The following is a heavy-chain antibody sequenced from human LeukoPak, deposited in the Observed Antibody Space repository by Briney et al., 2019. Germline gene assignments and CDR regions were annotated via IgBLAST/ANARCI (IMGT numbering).Heavy chain of an antibody. CDR1: GFTFDDYA. Sequence: GGSLRLSCAASGFTFDDYAMHWVRQAPGKGLEWVASISKSGNYNYYADSLKGRFTISSDNAKNSLYLQVNSLRAEDTAVYYCARDYYDSSGYGVNGDFDIWGQGTMVTVSS. V-gene: IGHV3-21*01. CDR3: ARDYYDSSGYGVNGDFDI. D-gene: IGHD3-22*01. CDR2: ISKSGNYN. J-gene: IGHJ3*02.